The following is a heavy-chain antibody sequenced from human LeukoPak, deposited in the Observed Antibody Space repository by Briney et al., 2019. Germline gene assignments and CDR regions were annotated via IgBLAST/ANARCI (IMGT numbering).Heavy chain of an antibody. D-gene: IGHD4-17*01. CDR1: GGSISSYY. J-gene: IGHJ4*02. CDR3: ANSLLLATVTTAEYYFDY. CDR2: IYYSGST. V-gene: IGHV4-59*08. Sequence: SETLSLTGTVSGGSISSYYWSWIRQPPGKGLEWIGYIYYSGSTNYNPSLKSRVTISVDTSKNQFSLKLSSVTAADTAVYYCANSLLLATVTTAEYYFDYWGQGTLVTVSS.